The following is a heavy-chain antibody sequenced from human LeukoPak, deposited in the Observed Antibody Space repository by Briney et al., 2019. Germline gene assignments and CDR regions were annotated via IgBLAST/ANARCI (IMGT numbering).Heavy chain of an antibody. CDR1: GGSISSSSYY. D-gene: IGHD3-16*02. V-gene: IGHV4-39*07. Sequence: SETLSLTCTVSGGSISSSSYYWGWIRQPPGKGLEWIGSIYYSGSTYYNPSLKSRVTISVDTSKNQFSLKLSSVTAADTAVYYCARDVGYDYVWGSYRYTVVFDYWGQGTLVTVSS. J-gene: IGHJ4*02. CDR3: ARDVGYDYVWGSYRYTVVFDY. CDR2: IYYSGST.